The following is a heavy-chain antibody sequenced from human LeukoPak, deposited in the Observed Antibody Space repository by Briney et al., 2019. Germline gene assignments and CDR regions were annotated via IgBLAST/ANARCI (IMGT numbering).Heavy chain of an antibody. J-gene: IGHJ5*02. CDR2: ISSSSSYI. CDR3: ARDYSSWNGGYWFDP. Sequence: KSGGSLRLSCAASGFTFSSYEMNWVRQAPGKGLEWVSSISSSSSYIYYADSVKGRFTISRDNAKNSLYLQMNSLRAEDTAVYYCARDYSSWNGGYWFDPWGQGTLVTVSS. CDR1: GFTFSSYE. V-gene: IGHV3-21*01. D-gene: IGHD6-13*01.